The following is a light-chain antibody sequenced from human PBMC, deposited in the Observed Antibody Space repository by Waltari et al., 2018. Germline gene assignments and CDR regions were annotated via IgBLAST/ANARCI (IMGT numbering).Light chain of an antibody. CDR3: QQYNDWYS. CDR1: QSVSNN. Sequence: EKVLTQFPATVSGSPGERVTLSCRASQSVSNNVAWYQHSSGQAPRLVIYDASTRASGIPARFSGSGSGTEFTLTISGLQSEDCALYYCQQYNDWYSFGQGTKLEIK. J-gene: IGKJ2*03. CDR2: DAS. V-gene: IGKV3-15*01.